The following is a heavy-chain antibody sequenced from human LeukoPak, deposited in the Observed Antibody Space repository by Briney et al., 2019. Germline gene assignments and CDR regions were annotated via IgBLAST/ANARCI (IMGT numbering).Heavy chain of an antibody. CDR1: GYTFTSYG. CDR3: ARDPDPPYYDFWSGSTSGSYYMDV. CDR2: ISAYNDNT. V-gene: IGHV1-18*01. J-gene: IGHJ6*03. D-gene: IGHD3-3*01. Sequence: ASVNVSCKASGYTFTSYGISWVRQAPGQGLEWMGWISAYNDNTNYAQKLQGRVTMTTDTSTSTAYMELRSLRSDDTAVYYCARDPDPPYYDFWSGSTSGSYYMDVWGKGTTVTVSS.